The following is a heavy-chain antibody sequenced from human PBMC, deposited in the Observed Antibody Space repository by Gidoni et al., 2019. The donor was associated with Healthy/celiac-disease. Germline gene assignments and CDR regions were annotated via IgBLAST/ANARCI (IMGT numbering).Heavy chain of an antibody. CDR2: ISWNSGSI. V-gene: IGHV3-9*01. Sequence: EVQLVESGGGLVQPGRSLRLSCAASGFTFDDYAMHWVRQAPGKGLEWVSGISWNSGSIGYADSVKGRFTISRDNAKNSLYLQMNSLRAEDTALYYCAKDERRSSGWYSSSYYYYGMDVWGQGTTVTVSS. J-gene: IGHJ6*02. CDR3: AKDERRSSGWYSSSYYYYGMDV. D-gene: IGHD6-19*01. CDR1: GFTFDDYA.